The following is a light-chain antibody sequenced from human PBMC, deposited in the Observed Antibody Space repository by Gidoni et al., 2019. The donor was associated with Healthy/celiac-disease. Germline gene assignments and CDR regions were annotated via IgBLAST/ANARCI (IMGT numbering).Light chain of an antibody. J-gene: IGKJ4*01. Sequence: DVQMTQCPSSLSASVGDRVTITCQASQDISNYLTWYQQKPGKAPKLLIYDASTLTTGVPSRFSASGSGTDFPSTISSLQPEDIATYYCQQYDNLPFTFGGGTKVEIK. CDR2: DAS. V-gene: IGKV1-33*01. CDR3: QQYDNLPFT. CDR1: QDISNY.